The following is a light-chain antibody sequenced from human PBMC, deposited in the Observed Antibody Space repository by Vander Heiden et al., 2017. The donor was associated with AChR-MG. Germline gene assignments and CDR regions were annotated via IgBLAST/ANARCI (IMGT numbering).Light chain of an antibody. CDR3: SSYTSSSAWV. CDR2: DVS. Sequence: QSALTQPASVSGSPGQSITISCTGTRSDVGGFNHVSWYQHHPGKVPKLMIYDVSNRPSGVSNRFSGSKSGNTASLTISGLQAEDEADYYCSSYTSSSAWVFGGGTKLTVL. CDR1: RSDVGGFNH. V-gene: IGLV2-14*03. J-gene: IGLJ3*02.